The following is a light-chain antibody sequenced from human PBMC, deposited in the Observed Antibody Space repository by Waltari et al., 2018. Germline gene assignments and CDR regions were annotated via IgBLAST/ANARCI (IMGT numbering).Light chain of an antibody. J-gene: IGKJ4*01. V-gene: IGKV3-15*01. Sequence: EVVMTQSPATLSVSPGERVTLSCRASQSVSRFVAWYQQKPGQAPRLLIYGASTGATGIPARFSGSGSGTEFTLTISSLQSEDFAVYYCQQYNDWPPLTFGGGTKLEIK. CDR1: QSVSRF. CDR2: GAS. CDR3: QQYNDWPPLT.